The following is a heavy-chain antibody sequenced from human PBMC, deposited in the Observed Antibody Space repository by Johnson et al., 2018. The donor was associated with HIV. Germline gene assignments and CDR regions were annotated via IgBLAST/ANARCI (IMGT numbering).Heavy chain of an antibody. V-gene: IGHV3-30*04. CDR1: DFTLSSYA. CDR3: ARERRPWGPDAFDI. J-gene: IGHJ3*02. CDR2: ISYDGSNK. D-gene: IGHD3-16*01. Sequence: QVQLVESGGGVAQPGGSLRLSCAATDFTLSSYAMHWVRQAPGKGLEWVAVISYDGSNKYYADSVKGRFTISRDNSKNTLYLQMNSLRAEDTAVYYCARERRPWGPDAFDIWGQGTMVTVSS.